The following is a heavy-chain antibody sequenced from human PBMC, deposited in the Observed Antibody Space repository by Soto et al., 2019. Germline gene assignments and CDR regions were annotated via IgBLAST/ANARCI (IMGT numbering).Heavy chain of an antibody. V-gene: IGHV3-23*01. CDR3: AEGHSSECYDP. D-gene: IGHD6-25*01. J-gene: IGHJ5*02. CDR1: GFTFSSYA. Sequence: GGTMRLSCAASGFTFSSYATSWVRQAPGKRLEWVSAISGSGGSTYYADSVKGRFTISRDNSKNTLYLQMNSLRAEDTTVSYCAEGHSSECYDPWSQGTL. CDR2: ISGSGGST.